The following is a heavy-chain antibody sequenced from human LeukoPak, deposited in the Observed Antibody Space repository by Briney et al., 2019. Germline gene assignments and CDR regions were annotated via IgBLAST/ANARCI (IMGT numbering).Heavy chain of an antibody. Sequence: SETLSLTCTVSGGSISSSSYYWGWIRQPPGKGLEWIGSIYYSGSTYYNPSLKSRVTISVDTSKNQFSLKLSSVTAADTAVYYYASVYGSGSYFLTNYYYYYMDVWGKGTTVTVSS. J-gene: IGHJ6*03. CDR2: IYYSGST. V-gene: IGHV4-39*01. CDR1: GGSISSSSYY. CDR3: ASVYGSGSYFLTNYYYYYMDV. D-gene: IGHD3-10*01.